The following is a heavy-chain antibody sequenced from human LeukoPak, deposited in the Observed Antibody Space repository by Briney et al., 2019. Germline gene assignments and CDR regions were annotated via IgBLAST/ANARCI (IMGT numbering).Heavy chain of an antibody. CDR3: ARVWGRLGWFDP. CDR1: GGSISSYY. Sequence: PSEALSLTCTVSGGSISSYYWSWIRQPPGKGLEWIGYIYYSGSTNYNPSLKSRVTISVDTSKNQFSLKLSSVTAADTAVYYCARVWGRLGWFDPWGQGTLVTVSS. D-gene: IGHD3-16*01. J-gene: IGHJ5*02. CDR2: IYYSGST. V-gene: IGHV4-59*01.